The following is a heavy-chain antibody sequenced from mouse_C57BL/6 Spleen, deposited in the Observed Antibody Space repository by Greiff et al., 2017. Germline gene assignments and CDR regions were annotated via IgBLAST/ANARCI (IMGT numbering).Heavy chain of an antibody. J-gene: IGHJ2*01. CDR1: GYTFTSYW. D-gene: IGHD1-1*01. CDR3: ARGGGTTVVLDY. Sequence: QVQLQQPGAELVRPGTSVKLSCKASGYTFTSYWMHWVKQRPGQGLEWIGVIDPSDSYTNYNQKFKGKATLTVDTSSSTAQRQLRSLTSEDSAVYYCARGGGTTVVLDYWGQGTTLTVSS. V-gene: IGHV1-59*01. CDR2: IDPSDSYT.